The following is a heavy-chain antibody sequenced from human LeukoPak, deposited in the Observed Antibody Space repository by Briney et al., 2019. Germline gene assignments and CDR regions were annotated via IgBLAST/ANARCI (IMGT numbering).Heavy chain of an antibody. Sequence: GGSLRLSCAASGFTFSSYAMSWVRQAPGKGLEWASAISGSGGSTYYADSVKGRFTISRDNSKNTLYLQMNSLRAEDTAVYYCAKIGGSVAAAAPFDYWGQGTLVTVSS. V-gene: IGHV3-23*01. CDR3: AKIGGSVAAAAPFDY. J-gene: IGHJ4*02. D-gene: IGHD6-13*01. CDR1: GFTFSSYA. CDR2: ISGSGGST.